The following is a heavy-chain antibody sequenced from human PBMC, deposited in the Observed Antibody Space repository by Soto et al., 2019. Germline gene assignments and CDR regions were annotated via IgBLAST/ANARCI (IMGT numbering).Heavy chain of an antibody. D-gene: IGHD3-16*01. CDR1: GDTFSSYS. V-gene: IGHV1-69*08. CDR3: ATDGGSTSSSAYNYFMDV. J-gene: IGHJ6*03. Sequence: QAQLVQSGAEVKRPGSSVKVSCKASGDTFSSYSISWVRQAPGQGLERMGRIIPMVGTPNYAQKLQGRVTFSADKSTSTAYMVLNSLLSDDTAVYYCATDGGSTSSSAYNYFMDVWGKGTPVTVSS. CDR2: IIPMVGTP.